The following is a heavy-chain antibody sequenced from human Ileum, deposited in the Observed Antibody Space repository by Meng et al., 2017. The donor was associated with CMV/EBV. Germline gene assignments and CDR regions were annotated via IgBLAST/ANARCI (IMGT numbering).Heavy chain of an antibody. V-gene: IGHV3-53*01. D-gene: IGHD5-12*01. CDR2: IYNDYSGAST. Sequence: GGSLRLSCVVSGFSVSRDYMTWVRQAPGKGLEWVSIIYNDYSGASTYYADSVKGRFTISRDNSKNTLYLQMYSLRVEDTAMYYCARGSRGRGNSGYVFYGMDVWGQGTTVTVSS. CDR1: GFSVSRDY. J-gene: IGHJ6*02. CDR3: ARGSRGRGNSGYVFYGMDV.